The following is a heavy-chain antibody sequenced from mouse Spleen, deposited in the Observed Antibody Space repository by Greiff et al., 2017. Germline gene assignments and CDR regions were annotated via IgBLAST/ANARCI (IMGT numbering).Heavy chain of an antibody. J-gene: IGHJ2*01. V-gene: IGHV10-1*01. CDR1: GFSFNTYA. CDR3: VRHDPVGGSFDY. Sequence: EVQLVESGGGLVQPKGSLKLSCAASGFSFNTYAMNWVRQAPGKGLEWVARIRSKSNNYATYYADSVKDRFTISRDDSESMLYLQMNNLKTEDTAMYYCVRHDPVGGSFDYWGQGTTLTVSS. CDR2: IRSKSNNYAT.